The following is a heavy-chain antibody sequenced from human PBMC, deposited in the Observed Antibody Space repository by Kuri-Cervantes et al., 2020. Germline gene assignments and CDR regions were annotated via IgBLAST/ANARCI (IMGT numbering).Heavy chain of an antibody. J-gene: IGHJ4*02. CDR3: ARGNKGRVVAATSFDY. CDR2: IYYTGST. Sequence: SETLSLTCTVSGDSISSIPYYWAWIRQPPGRGLEWIGSIYYTGSTFDNPSLKSRVSMSVDTSKNQFSLRLTSVTAADTAVYYCARGNKGRVVAATSFDYWGLGTLVTVSS. V-gene: IGHV4-39*07. CDR1: GDSISSIPYY. D-gene: IGHD2-15*01.